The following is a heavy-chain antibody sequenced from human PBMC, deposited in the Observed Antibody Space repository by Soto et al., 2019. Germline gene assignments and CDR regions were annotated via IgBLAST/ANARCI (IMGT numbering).Heavy chain of an antibody. D-gene: IGHD2-21*01. V-gene: IGHV5-51*01. CDR3: ARLTYCGTECYFDD. J-gene: IGHJ4*02. CDR1: GYNFGTYN. Sequence: ESLKISCQVSGYNFGTYNIAWVRQMPGKGLEWMGIIFPPDSETRYSPSFQGQVTFSVDRSMNTAYLQWDSLEASDTAMYFCARLTYCGTECYFDDWGQGTLVTVSS. CDR2: IFPPDSET.